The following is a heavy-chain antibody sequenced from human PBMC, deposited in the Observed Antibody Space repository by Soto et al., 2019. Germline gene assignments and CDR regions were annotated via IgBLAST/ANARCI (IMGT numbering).Heavy chain of an antibody. CDR2: IKWNGGST. CDR1: GFTFDDYC. D-gene: IGHD6-19*01. CDR3: ARLYSSGWYGPGRY. Sequence: EVQLVESGGGVVRPGGSLRLSCAASGFTFDDYCMSWVRQAPGKGLEWVSGIKWNGGSTGYADSVKGRFTISRDNAKNSLYLQMNSLGAEDTALYYCARLYSSGWYGPGRYWGQGTLVTVSS. J-gene: IGHJ4*02. V-gene: IGHV3-20*04.